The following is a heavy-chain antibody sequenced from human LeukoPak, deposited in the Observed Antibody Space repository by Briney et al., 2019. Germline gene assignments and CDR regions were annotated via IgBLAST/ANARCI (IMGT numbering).Heavy chain of an antibody. CDR1: GYTFTSYG. Sequence: ASVKVSCKASGYTFTSYGISWVRQAPGQGLEWMGWISAHNGNTNYAQKLQGRVTMTTDTSTSTAYMELRSLRSDDTAVYYCARDLTQDDAFDIWGQGTMVTVSS. CDR2: ISAHNGNT. CDR3: ARDLTQDDAFDI. V-gene: IGHV1-18*04. J-gene: IGHJ3*02. D-gene: IGHD2-21*02.